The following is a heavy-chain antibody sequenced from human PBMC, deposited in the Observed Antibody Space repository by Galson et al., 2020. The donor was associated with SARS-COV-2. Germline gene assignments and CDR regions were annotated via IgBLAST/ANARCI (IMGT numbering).Heavy chain of an antibody. Sequence: SETLSLTCTVSGGSISSSSYYWGWIRQPPGKGLEWTGSIYYSGSTYYNPSLKSRVTISVDTSKNQFSLKLSSVTAADTAVYYCASQQGIAAAGTPSYYFDYWGQGTLVIVSS. CDR3: ASQQGIAAAGTPSYYFDY. D-gene: IGHD6-13*01. CDR2: IYYSGST. CDR1: GGSISSSSYY. V-gene: IGHV4-39*01. J-gene: IGHJ4*02.